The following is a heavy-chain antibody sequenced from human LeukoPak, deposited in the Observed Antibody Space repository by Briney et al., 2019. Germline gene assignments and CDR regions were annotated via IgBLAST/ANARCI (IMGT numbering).Heavy chain of an antibody. V-gene: IGHV3-33*01. D-gene: IGHD3-10*01. CDR1: GFTFGSYG. J-gene: IGHJ6*04. CDR2: IWYDGSNK. CDR3: ARNYGSGRLAPYYYYGMDV. Sequence: GGSLRLSCAASGFTFGSYGMHWVRQAPGKGLEWVAVIWYDGSNKYYADSVKGRFTISRDNSKNTLYLQMNSLRAEDTAVYYCARNYGSGRLAPYYYYGMDVWGKGTTVTVSS.